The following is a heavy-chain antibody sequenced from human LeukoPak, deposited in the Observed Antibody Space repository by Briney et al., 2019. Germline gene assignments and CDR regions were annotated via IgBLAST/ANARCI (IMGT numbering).Heavy chain of an antibody. D-gene: IGHD2-15*01. CDR3: EVEMVKRALDY. CDR1: GFTFSSYG. CDR2: ISYDGSNK. V-gene: IGHV3-30*03. Sequence: GGSLRLSCAASGFTFSSYGMHWVRQAPGKGLEWVAVISYDGSNKYYADSVKGRFTISRDNSKNTLYLQMNSLRAEDTAVYYCEVEMVKRALDYWGQGTLVTVSS. J-gene: IGHJ4*02.